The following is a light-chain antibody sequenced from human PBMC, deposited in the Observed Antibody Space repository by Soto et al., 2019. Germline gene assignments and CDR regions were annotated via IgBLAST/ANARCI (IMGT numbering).Light chain of an antibody. CDR3: QQYNTWST. CDR2: GAS. J-gene: IGKJ1*01. Sequence: EIMMTQSPATLSVSPGERATLSCRASQSVTSNLAWYQQKPGQAPRLLIYGASTRATGIPARFSGSGSGTEFHLTISSLQSEDFAVYYCQQYNTWSTFGQGTKVDI. V-gene: IGKV3-15*01. CDR1: QSVTSN.